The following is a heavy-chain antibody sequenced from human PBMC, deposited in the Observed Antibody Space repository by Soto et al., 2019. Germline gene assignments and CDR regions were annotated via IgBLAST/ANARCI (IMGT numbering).Heavy chain of an antibody. CDR2: TYYRSKWYN. CDR3: ARDSDLSAGTIYYYYYYGMDV. V-gene: IGHV6-1*01. D-gene: IGHD1-1*01. J-gene: IGHJ6*02. CDR1: GDSVSSNSAA. Sequence: SQTLSLTCAISGDSVSSNSAAWNWIRQSPSRGLEWLGRTYYRSKWYNDYAVPVKSRITINPDTSKNQFSLQLNSVTPEDTAVYYCARDSDLSAGTIYYYYYYGMDVWGQGTTVTVSS.